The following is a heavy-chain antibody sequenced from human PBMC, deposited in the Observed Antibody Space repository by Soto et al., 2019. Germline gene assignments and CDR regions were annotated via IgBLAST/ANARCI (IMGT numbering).Heavy chain of an antibody. V-gene: IGHV3-30-3*01. CDR1: GFTISAYA. CDR2: MPYDGSQI. Sequence: QVQLVESGGGVVQPGGSLRLSCAASGFTISAYAMHWVRQAPGKGPEWVSVMPYDGSQIYYADSVKGRFTISRDNSKNTLYLQMNSLRPEDTAVYFCAREGSSSSSRLFYLDYWGQGTLVTVSS. J-gene: IGHJ4*02. D-gene: IGHD6-6*01. CDR3: AREGSSSSSRLFYLDY.